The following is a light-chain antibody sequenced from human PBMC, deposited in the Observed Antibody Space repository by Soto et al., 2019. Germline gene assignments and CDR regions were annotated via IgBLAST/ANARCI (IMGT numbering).Light chain of an antibody. Sequence: DIQITQSPSTLSASVGDRVTMTCRASQSISSWLAWYQQKPGKAPKLLIYKASSLESGVPSRFSGSGSGTEFTLTISSLQPDDFATYYCQQYNSYSGTFGQGTKVDIK. J-gene: IGKJ1*01. CDR1: QSISSW. V-gene: IGKV1-5*03. CDR2: KAS. CDR3: QQYNSYSGT.